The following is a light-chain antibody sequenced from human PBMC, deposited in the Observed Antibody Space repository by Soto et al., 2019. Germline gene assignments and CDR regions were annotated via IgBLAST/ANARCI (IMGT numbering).Light chain of an antibody. Sequence: QSVLTQPPSASGTPGQRVTISCSGSSSNIGSNYVYWYQQLPGTAPKLLIYRNNQRPSGVPDRFSGSKSGTSDSLAISGLRSEDEADYYCAAWYDSLSGVVFGGGTKLTVL. CDR3: AAWYDSLSGVV. J-gene: IGLJ2*01. CDR1: SSNIGSNY. V-gene: IGLV1-47*01. CDR2: RNN.